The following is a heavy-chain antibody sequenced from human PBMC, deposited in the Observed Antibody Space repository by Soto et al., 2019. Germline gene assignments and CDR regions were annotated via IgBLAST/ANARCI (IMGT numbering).Heavy chain of an antibody. CDR3: VRGGGTFRD. D-gene: IGHD3-16*01. V-gene: IGHV3-7*05. CDR1: GFTFSNYW. CDR2: IKQDGSEK. J-gene: IGHJ4*02. Sequence: GGSLRLSCEASGFTFSNYWMSWVRQAPGKGLEWVANIKQDGSEKYYVDSLKGRFTISRDNAKNSLYLQLNSLRAEDTAVYYCVRGGGTFRDWGQGTLVTVSS.